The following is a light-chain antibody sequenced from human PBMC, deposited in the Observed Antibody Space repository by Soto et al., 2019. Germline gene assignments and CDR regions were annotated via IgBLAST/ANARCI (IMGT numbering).Light chain of an antibody. J-gene: IGKJ3*01. CDR1: QTIDRY. CDR3: QQSYKAPFK. Sequence: IQMTQSPSSLSASVGDTVTITCRARQTIDRYLNWFQQKSGQAPKLLMNAASTLRSGVPSRFSASGSGTDFTLTISSLQTEDYATYYCQQSYKAPFKFGPGTKVDIK. CDR2: AAS. V-gene: IGKV1-39*01.